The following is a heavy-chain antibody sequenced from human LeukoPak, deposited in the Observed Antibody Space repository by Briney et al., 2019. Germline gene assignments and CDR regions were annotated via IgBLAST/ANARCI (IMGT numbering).Heavy chain of an antibody. Sequence: GGSLRLSCAASGFTVSSNYMSWVRQAPGKGLEWVSVIYSGGSTYYADSVKGRFTISRDNSKNTLYLQMNSLRAEDTAVYYCATTPPDYDYDDPHFDYWGQGTLVTVSS. CDR2: IYSGGST. V-gene: IGHV3-53*01. CDR1: GFTVSSNY. J-gene: IGHJ4*02. CDR3: ATTPPDYDYDDPHFDY. D-gene: IGHD4-17*01.